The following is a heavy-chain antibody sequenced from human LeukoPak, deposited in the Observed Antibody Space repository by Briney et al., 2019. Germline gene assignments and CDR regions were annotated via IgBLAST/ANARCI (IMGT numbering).Heavy chain of an antibody. D-gene: IGHD3-22*01. CDR2: IYHSGST. CDR1: GYSISSGYY. Sequence: SETLSLTCTVSGYSISSGYYWGWIRQPPGKGLEWIGSIYHSGSTYYNPSLKSRVTISEDTSKNQFSLKLSSVTAADTAVYYCAREGEYYYDSSGYYPFGYWGQGTLVTVSS. J-gene: IGHJ4*02. CDR3: AREGEYYYDSSGYYPFGY. V-gene: IGHV4-38-2*02.